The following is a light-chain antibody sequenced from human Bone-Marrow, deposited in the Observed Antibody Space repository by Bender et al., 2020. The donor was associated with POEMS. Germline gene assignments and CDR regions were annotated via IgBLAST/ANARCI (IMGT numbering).Light chain of an antibody. CDR2: DVS. V-gene: IGLV2-14*01. CDR1: SSDVGGYNY. Sequence: QSALTQPASVSGSPGQSITISCTGTSSDVGGYNYVSWYQQHPGKAPKLMIYDVSNRPSGVSNRFSGSKSGNTASLTISGLRAEDEADYYCCLYAGSHNLVFGGGTKLTVL. J-gene: IGLJ3*02. CDR3: CLYAGSHNLV.